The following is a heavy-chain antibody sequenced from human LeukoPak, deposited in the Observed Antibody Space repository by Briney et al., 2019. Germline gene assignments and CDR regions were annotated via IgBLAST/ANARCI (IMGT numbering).Heavy chain of an antibody. CDR2: INLNSGAT. CDR1: GYTFTDYY. Sequence: ASVKVSCKASGYTFTDYYMHWVRQAPGQGLAWMGWINLNSGATNYAQKFQGRVTMTRDTSISTAYMELSSLSSDDTAIYYCARDRGSYFRESCDYWGQGTLVTVSS. J-gene: IGHJ4*02. V-gene: IGHV1-2*02. D-gene: IGHD1-26*01. CDR3: ARDRGSYFRESCDY.